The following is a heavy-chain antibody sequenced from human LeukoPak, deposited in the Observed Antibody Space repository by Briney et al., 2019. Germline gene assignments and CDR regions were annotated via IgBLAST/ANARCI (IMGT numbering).Heavy chain of an antibody. CDR3: ARAGGFDSSGYYYDVDYYYMDV. J-gene: IGHJ6*03. V-gene: IGHV4-59*01. CDR2: IFYVGST. Sequence: PSETLSLPGTAPVASFVVYSGSWIRRPPGKGLEWIGYIFYVGSTNYNPSLKSRVTISVDTSKNQFSLKLSSVTAADTAVYYCARAGGFDSSGYYYDVDYYYMDVWGKGTTVTVSS. D-gene: IGHD3-22*01. CDR1: VASFVVYS.